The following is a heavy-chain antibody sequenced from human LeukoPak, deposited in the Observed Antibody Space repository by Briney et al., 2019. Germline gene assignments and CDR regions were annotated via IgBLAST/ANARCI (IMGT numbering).Heavy chain of an antibody. D-gene: IGHD6-13*01. V-gene: IGHV3-49*04. CDR1: GGTFGDYG. CDR3: SRDREAAAGINALDI. CDR2: IISKPYGGTA. Sequence: GGSLRLSCATSGGTFGDYGVSWVRQAPGKGPEWLGFIISKPYGGTAEYAASVKGRFTISRDDSKSLAYLQMNSLKTEDTAMYYCSRDREAAAGINALDIWGQGTMVTVSS. J-gene: IGHJ3*02.